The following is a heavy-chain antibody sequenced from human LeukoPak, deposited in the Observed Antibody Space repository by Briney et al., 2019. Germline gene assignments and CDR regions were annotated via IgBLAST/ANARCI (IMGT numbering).Heavy chain of an antibody. V-gene: IGHV1-2*02. J-gene: IGHJ5*02. CDR1: GYTFTGYY. CDR3: ARAESSNWFDP. CDR2: INPNSGGT. Sequence: ASVKVSCKASGYTFTGYYMHWVRQAPGQGLEWMGWINPNSGGTNYAQKFQGRVTMTRDTSISTAYMELSRLRSDDPAVYSCARAESSNWFDPWGQGTPVTVSS.